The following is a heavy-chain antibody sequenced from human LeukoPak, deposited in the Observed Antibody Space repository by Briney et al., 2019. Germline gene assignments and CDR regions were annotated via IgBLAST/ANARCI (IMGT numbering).Heavy chain of an antibody. CDR3: ARHRHSSSWRSPFVPRPFDY. D-gene: IGHD6-13*01. V-gene: IGHV4-38-2*02. CDR1: GYSISSGYY. CDR2: IYHSGST. Sequence: SETLSLTCTVSGYSISSGYYWGWIRQPPGKGLEWIGSIYHSGSTYYNPSLKSRVTISVDTSKNQFSLKLSSVTAADTAVYYCARHRHSSSWRSPFVPRPFDYWGQGTLVTVSS. J-gene: IGHJ4*02.